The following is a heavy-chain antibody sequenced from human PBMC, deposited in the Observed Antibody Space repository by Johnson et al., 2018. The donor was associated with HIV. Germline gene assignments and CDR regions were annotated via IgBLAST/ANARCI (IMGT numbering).Heavy chain of an antibody. J-gene: IGHJ3*02. CDR3: ARALTGAAAGDDAFDI. Sequence: QVQLVESGGGLVQPGGSLRLSCAASGFTFSSYGMHWVRQAPGKGLEWVAVIWYDGSNKYYADSVKGRFTISRDNSKNTLYLQMNSLRAEDTAVYYCARALTGAAAGDDAFDIWGQGTMVTVSS. CDR1: GFTFSSYG. D-gene: IGHD6-13*01. V-gene: IGHV3-33*01. CDR2: IWYDGSNK.